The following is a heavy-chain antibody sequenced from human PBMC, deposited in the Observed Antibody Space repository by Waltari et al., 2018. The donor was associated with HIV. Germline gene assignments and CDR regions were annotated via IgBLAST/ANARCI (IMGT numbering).Heavy chain of an antibody. CDR2: FDPADGKT. J-gene: IGHJ6*02. Sequence: QVQLVQSGAEVKRPGASVKVSCKVSGYILTELSIHWVRQAPGKGLEWVGSFDPADGKTTYAQKCQGRVTMTEDTSTDTASMEVSSLRSEDTAVYYCATARQWLVVSGMDVWGQGTTVTVSS. CDR3: ATARQWLVVSGMDV. CDR1: GYILTELS. V-gene: IGHV1-24*01. D-gene: IGHD6-19*01.